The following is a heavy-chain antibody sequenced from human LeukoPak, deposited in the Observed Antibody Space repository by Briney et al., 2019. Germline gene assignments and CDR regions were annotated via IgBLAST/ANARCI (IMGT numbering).Heavy chain of an antibody. CDR1: GISLSNYG. CDR2: ISGSGGGT. Sequence: GGSLRLSCAVSGISLSNYGKSWVRQAPGKGLEWVAGISGSGGGTNYADSVKGRFTISRDNPKNTLYLQMNRLRAEDTAVYFCAKRGVVIRVILVGFHKEAYYFDSWGQGALVTVSS. J-gene: IGHJ4*02. D-gene: IGHD3-22*01. CDR3: AKRGVVIRVILVGFHKEAYYFDS. V-gene: IGHV3-23*01.